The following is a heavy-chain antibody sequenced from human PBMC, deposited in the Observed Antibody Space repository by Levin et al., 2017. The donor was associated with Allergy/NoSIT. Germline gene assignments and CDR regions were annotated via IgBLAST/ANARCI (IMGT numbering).Heavy chain of an antibody. CDR3: AMELGANAFDS. Sequence: PGGSLRLSCAASGFTFSSYSMNWVRQAPGKGLEWVSYISSSSSTIYYADSVKGRFTISRDNAKNSLYLQMNSLRAEDTAVYYCAMELGANAFDSWGQGTLVTVSS. V-gene: IGHV3-48*01. J-gene: IGHJ4*02. CDR2: ISSSSSTI. CDR1: GFTFSSYS. D-gene: IGHD3-10*01.